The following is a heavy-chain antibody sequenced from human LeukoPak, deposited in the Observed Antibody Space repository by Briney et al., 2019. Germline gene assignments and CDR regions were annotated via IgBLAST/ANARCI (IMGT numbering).Heavy chain of an antibody. CDR3: AKGITMVRGVIPDYFDY. Sequence: PGGSLRLSCAASGFTFSSYAMSWVRQAPGEGLEWVSAISGSGGSTYYADSVKGRFTISRDNSKNTMYLQMNSLRAEDTAVYYCAKGITMVRGVIPDYFDYWGQGTLVTVSS. CDR2: ISGSGGST. V-gene: IGHV3-23*01. CDR1: GFTFSSYA. J-gene: IGHJ4*02. D-gene: IGHD3-10*01.